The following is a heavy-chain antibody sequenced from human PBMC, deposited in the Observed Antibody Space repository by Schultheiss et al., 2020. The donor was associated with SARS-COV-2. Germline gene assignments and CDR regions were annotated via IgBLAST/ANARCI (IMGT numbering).Heavy chain of an antibody. J-gene: IGHJ4*02. CDR3: AREGTTSGYYYY. V-gene: IGHV4-38-2*02. D-gene: IGHD3-22*01. CDR1: GYSISSGYY. CDR2: IFHSGST. Sequence: SQTLSLTCTVSGYSISSGYYWGWIRQPPGKGLEWIGSIFHSGSTYYNPSLKRRVTISVDTSKNQFSLKLSSVTAADTAVYYCAREGTTSGYYYYWGQGILVTVSS.